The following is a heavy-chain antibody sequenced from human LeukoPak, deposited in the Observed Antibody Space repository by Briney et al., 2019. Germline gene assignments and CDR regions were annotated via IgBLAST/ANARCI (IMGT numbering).Heavy chain of an antibody. CDR2: ISVSGNT. CDR1: GFTLSSYA. V-gene: IGHV3-23*01. Sequence: PGGPLRLSCAASGFTLSSYAMSWVRQAPGKGLEWVSAISVSGNTYHADSVKGRFTISRDSSKNTLYLQMNRLRAEDAAVYYCAKAPVTTCSGAYCYPFDYWGQGTLVTVSS. D-gene: IGHD2-21*01. J-gene: IGHJ4*02. CDR3: AKAPVTTCSGAYCYPFDY.